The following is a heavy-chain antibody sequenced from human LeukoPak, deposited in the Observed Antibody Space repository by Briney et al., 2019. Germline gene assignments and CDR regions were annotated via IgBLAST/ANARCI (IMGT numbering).Heavy chain of an antibody. V-gene: IGHV3-33*01. CDR1: GFTFRSHG. J-gene: IGHJ6*02. CDR2: IWYDGSNE. CDR3: ARDIASTRMDV. D-gene: IGHD2-15*01. Sequence: GGSLRLSCVASGFTFRSHGMHWVRQAPGKGLEWVAVIWYDGSNEYFADSVKGRFTISKDNSKNILYLQMNSLRAEDTAVYYCARDIASTRMDVWGQGTTVSVSS.